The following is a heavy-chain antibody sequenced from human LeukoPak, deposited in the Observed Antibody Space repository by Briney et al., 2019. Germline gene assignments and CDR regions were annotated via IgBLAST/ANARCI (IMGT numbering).Heavy chain of an antibody. D-gene: IGHD3-9*01. CDR1: GGSISSGGYY. J-gene: IGHJ5*02. V-gene: IGHV4-31*03. Sequence: SETLSLTCIVSGGSISSGGYYWSWIRQHPGKGLEWIGYIYYSGSTYYNPSLKSRVTISVDKSKNQFSLKLSSVTAADTAVYYCARGGALSNWFDPWGQGTLVTVSS. CDR3: ARGGALSNWFDP. CDR2: IYYSGST.